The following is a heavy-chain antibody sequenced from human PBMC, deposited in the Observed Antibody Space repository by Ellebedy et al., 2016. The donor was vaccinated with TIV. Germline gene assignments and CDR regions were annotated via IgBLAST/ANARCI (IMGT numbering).Heavy chain of an antibody. Sequence: PGGSLRLSCAASGFSFSSYGMHWVRQAPGKGLEWVAFISYDEINEYYADSGKGRFAVSKDNSKNTLYLQMNSLGTEDTAIYYCAKGLWSNGGGSGVESWGQGNLVTVSS. CDR3: AKGLWSNGGGSGVES. D-gene: IGHD4-23*01. CDR1: GFSFSSYG. CDR2: ISYDEINE. V-gene: IGHV3-30*02. J-gene: IGHJ4*02.